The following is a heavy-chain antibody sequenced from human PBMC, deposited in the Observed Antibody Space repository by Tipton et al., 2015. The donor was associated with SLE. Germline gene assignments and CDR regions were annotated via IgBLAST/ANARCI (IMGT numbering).Heavy chain of an antibody. Sequence: TLSLTCTVSGGSISSYYWSWIRQPPGKGLEWIGYIYTSGSTNYNPSLKSRVTISVDTSKNQFSLKLSSVTAADAAVYYCARQGAIDAFDIWGQGTMVTVSS. D-gene: IGHD3-16*01. CDR2: IYTSGST. CDR3: ARQGAIDAFDI. CDR1: GGSISSYY. V-gene: IGHV4-4*09. J-gene: IGHJ3*02.